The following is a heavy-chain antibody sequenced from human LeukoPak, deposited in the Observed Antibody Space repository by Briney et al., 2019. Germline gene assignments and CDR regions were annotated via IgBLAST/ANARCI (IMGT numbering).Heavy chain of an antibody. D-gene: IGHD6-13*01. CDR2: IYDSGST. J-gene: IGHJ4*02. V-gene: IGHV4-31*03. CDR3: ARDRQQLGIFDY. Sequence: PSETLSLTCTVSGGSISSGGYYWSWIRRHAGKGLEWIGCIYDSGSTYYNPSLKSRVTISVDTSKNQFSLKVSSVTAADTAVYYCARDRQQLGIFDYWGQGTLVTVSS. CDR1: GGSISSGGYY.